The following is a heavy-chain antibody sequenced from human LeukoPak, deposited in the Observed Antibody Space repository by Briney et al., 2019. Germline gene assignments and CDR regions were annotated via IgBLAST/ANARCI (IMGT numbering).Heavy chain of an antibody. CDR1: GYTFTGYY. Sequence: ASVKVSCKASGYTFTGYYMHWVRQAPGQGLEWMGWINPNSGGTNYAQKFQGRVTMTRDTSISTAYMELSRLRSDDTAVYYCVRQGYCSSTSCYTGGLGYWGQGTLVTVSS. CDR3: VRQGYCSSTSCYTGGLGY. J-gene: IGHJ4*02. V-gene: IGHV1-2*02. D-gene: IGHD2-2*02. CDR2: INPNSGGT.